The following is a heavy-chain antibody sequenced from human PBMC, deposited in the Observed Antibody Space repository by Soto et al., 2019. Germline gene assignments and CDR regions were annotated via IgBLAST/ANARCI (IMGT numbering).Heavy chain of an antibody. CDR3: AMTVIAPSPYLDH. D-gene: IGHD4-17*01. CDR1: GDSISRKY. CDR2: IYTTGAT. J-gene: IGHJ4*02. Sequence: QVQLQESGPGLVKPSETLSLTCSVSGDSISRKYWSWLRQPAGGGLGGIGRIYTTGATNCNSTLKSRVSMSVDTSKNQFSLRLTSVTAADTAVYFCAMTVIAPSPYLDHWGQGLLVTVSS. V-gene: IGHV4-4*07.